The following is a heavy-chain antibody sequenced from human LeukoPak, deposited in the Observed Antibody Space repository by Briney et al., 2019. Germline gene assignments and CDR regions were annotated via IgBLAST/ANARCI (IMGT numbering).Heavy chain of an antibody. V-gene: IGHV1-69*13. D-gene: IGHD2-8*01. Sequence: ASVKVSCKASGGTFSTYAITWVRQAPGQGLEWMGGIITMFGTANYAQKFQDRVTLTADESTSTAYMELSSLRSDDTAVYYCARDRGVWWFDPWGQGTLVTVSS. CDR2: IITMFGTA. CDR1: GGTFSTYA. J-gene: IGHJ5*02. CDR3: ARDRGVWWFDP.